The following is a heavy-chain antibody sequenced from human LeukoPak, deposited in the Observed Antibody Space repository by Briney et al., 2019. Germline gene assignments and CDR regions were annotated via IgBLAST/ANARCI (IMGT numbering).Heavy chain of an antibody. J-gene: IGHJ4*02. D-gene: IGHD2-15*01. CDR1: GGSFSGYY. CDR3: GNQCSGGSCPEY. CDR2: INHSGST. V-gene: IGHV4-34*01. Sequence: SETLSLTCAVYGGSFSGYYWSWIRQPPGKGLEWIGEINHSGSTNYNPSLKSRVTISVDTSKNQFSLKLSSVTAADTAVYYCGNQCSGGSCPEYWGQGTLVTVSS.